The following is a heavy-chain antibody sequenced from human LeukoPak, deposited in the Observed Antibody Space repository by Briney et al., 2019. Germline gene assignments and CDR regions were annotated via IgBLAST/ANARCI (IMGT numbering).Heavy chain of an antibody. D-gene: IGHD1-26*01. CDR1: GFTVSSNY. V-gene: IGHV3-53*04. J-gene: IGHJ3*02. Sequence: GGSLRLSCAASGFTVSSNYMSWVRQAPGKGLEWVSVIYSGGSTYYADSVKGRFTISRHNSKNTLYLQMNGLRAEDTAVYYCASPRPAGIVGASDAFDIWGQGTMVTVSS. CDR2: IYSGGST. CDR3: ASPRPAGIVGASDAFDI.